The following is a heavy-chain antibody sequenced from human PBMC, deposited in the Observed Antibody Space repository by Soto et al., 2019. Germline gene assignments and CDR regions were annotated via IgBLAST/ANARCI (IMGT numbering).Heavy chain of an antibody. CDR3: AKKGSPSGDHNNWYFDL. CDR2: IIGSGTTT. CDR1: GFTFSSYT. Sequence: GGSLRLSCAASGFTFSSYTMTWVRQAPGKGLEWISVIIGSGTTTYYADSVKGRFTISRDNSKNTLYLQMNGLRAEDTAVYYCAKKGSPSGDHNNWYFDLWGRGALVTVSS. J-gene: IGHJ2*01. D-gene: IGHD1-26*01. V-gene: IGHV3-23*01.